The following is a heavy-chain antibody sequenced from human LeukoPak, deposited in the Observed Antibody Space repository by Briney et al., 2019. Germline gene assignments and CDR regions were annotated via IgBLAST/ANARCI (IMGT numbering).Heavy chain of an antibody. D-gene: IGHD1-14*01. V-gene: IGHV4-59*01. Sequence: SETLSLTFTVSGGSISSYYWSWIRQPPEKGLEWIGYIYYSGSTNYNPSLKSRVTISVDTSKNQFSLKLSSVTAADTAVYYCARGDRGSLLGPWGQGTLVTVSS. J-gene: IGHJ5*02. CDR1: GGSISSYY. CDR3: ARGDRGSLLGP. CDR2: IYYSGST.